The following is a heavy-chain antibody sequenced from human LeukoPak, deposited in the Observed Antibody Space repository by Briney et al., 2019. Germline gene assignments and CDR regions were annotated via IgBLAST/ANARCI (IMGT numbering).Heavy chain of an antibody. D-gene: IGHD3-22*01. CDR2: ITWDGDVA. J-gene: IGHJ4*02. CDR1: GFKFDDYA. Sequence: GGSLRLSCEASGFKFDDYAMHWVRQTPDKGLQWVSLITWDGDVADYADSVQGRFTISRDNRKNSLYLQMHSLRAEDTALYYCSKDRDSTGYFHYFDSWGRGTLVTVSS. V-gene: IGHV3-43D*03. CDR3: SKDRDSTGYFHYFDS.